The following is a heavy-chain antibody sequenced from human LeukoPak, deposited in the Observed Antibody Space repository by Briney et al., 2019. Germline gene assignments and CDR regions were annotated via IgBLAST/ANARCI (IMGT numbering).Heavy chain of an antibody. D-gene: IGHD6-13*01. Sequence: PGGSLRLSCAASGFTFSSYAMRWVRQAPGKGLEWVSAISGSGGSTYYADSVKGRFPISRDNSKNTLYLQMNSLRAEDTAVYYCAKTPRIAAAEAVLDYWGQGTLVTVSS. J-gene: IGHJ4*02. CDR3: AKTPRIAAAEAVLDY. CDR1: GFTFSSYA. V-gene: IGHV3-23*01. CDR2: ISGSGGST.